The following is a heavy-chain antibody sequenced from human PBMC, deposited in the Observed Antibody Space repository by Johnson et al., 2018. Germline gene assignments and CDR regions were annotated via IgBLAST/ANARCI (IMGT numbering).Heavy chain of an antibody. CDR1: GFTFSGYW. Sequence: VQLQESGGGLIHPGGSLRLSCEASGFTFSGYWMHWVANIKQDGNEKHYVDSVKGRFTISRDNAKHSLYLQMNSRRAEDTAVYYCARFWFGELLYPYAMDVWGQGTTVTVSS. CDR3: ARFWFGELLYPYAMDV. D-gene: IGHD3-10*01. V-gene: IGHV3-7*01. J-gene: IGHJ6*02. CDR2: IKQDGNEK.